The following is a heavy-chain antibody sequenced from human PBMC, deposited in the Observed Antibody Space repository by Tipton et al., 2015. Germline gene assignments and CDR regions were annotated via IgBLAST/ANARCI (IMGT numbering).Heavy chain of an antibody. D-gene: IGHD6-6*01. Sequence: SLTCTISTYSISRDSYWGWIRQPPGKGLEWIGAISHSGSTYYNPSLRSRVAISVDTSKNQLSLKLSSVTAADTAVYYCATGRSIAARPFDYWGQGTLVTVSS. CDR2: ISHSGST. CDR3: ATGRSIAARPFDY. V-gene: IGHV4-38-2*02. CDR1: TYSISRDSY. J-gene: IGHJ4*02.